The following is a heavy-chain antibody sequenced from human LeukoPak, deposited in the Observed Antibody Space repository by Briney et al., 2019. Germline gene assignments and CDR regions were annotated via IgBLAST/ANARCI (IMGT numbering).Heavy chain of an antibody. V-gene: IGHV3-23*01. J-gene: IGHJ4*02. Sequence: GGSLRLSCAASGFTFSSYAMSWVRRAPGKGLEWVSAISSSGGSTYYADSVKGRFTISRDNSKNTLYLQMNSLRAEDTAVYYCAKGVEAVALEYWGQGTLVTVSS. CDR2: ISSSGGST. CDR1: GFTFSSYA. CDR3: AKGVEAVALEY. D-gene: IGHD6-19*01.